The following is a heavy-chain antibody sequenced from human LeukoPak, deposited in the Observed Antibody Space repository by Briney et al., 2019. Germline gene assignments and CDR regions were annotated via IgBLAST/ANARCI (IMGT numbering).Heavy chain of an antibody. CDR2: IYYSGST. CDR3: AREGGGGIDY. CDR1: GGSISSYY. J-gene: IGHJ4*02. D-gene: IGHD2-15*01. Sequence: SETLSLTCTVSGGSISSYYWGWIWQPPGKRLEWIGYIYYSGSTNYNPSLKSRVTISVDTSKNQFSLKLSSVTAADTAVYYCAREGGGGIDYWGQGTLVTVSS. V-gene: IGHV4-59*01.